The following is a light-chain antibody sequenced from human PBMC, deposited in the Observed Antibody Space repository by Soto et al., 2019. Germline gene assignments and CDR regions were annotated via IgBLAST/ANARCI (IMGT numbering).Light chain of an antibody. CDR3: SSYTSSSLYV. Sequence: VLTQPASVSGSPGQSITISCTGTSSDVGGYNYVSWYQQHPGKAPKLMIYDVSNRPSGVSNRFSGSKSGNTASLTISGLQAEDEADYYCSSYTSSSLYVFGTGTKVTVL. CDR1: SSDVGGYNY. J-gene: IGLJ1*01. CDR2: DVS. V-gene: IGLV2-14*01.